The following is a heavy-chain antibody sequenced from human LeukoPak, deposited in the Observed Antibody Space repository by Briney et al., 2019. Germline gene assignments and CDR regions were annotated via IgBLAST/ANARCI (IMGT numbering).Heavy chain of an antibody. CDR3: AREAAVAKRGDYFDY. J-gene: IGHJ4*02. CDR1: GGSFRDFY. CDR2: INHSGST. Sequence: SETLSLTCAVYGGSFRDFYWSWIRQPPGKGLEWVGEINHSGSTSYNPSLKSRVTISVDTSKNQFSLKLSSVAAADTAVYYCAREAAVAKRGDYFDYWGQGTLVTVSS. D-gene: IGHD6-19*01. V-gene: IGHV4-34*01.